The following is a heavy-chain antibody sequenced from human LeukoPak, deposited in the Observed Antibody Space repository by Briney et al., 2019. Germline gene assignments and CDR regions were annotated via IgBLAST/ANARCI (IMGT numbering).Heavy chain of an antibody. CDR1: GGSISSYY. CDR2: IYTSGST. Sequence: PSETLSLTCTVSGGSISSYYWSWIRQPPGKGLEWIGRIYTSGSTNYNPSLKSRVTMSVDTSKNQFSLKLSSVTAADTAVYYCARDHATVRDNWFDPWGQGALVTVSS. J-gene: IGHJ5*02. D-gene: IGHD4-11*01. CDR3: ARDHATVRDNWFDP. V-gene: IGHV4-4*07.